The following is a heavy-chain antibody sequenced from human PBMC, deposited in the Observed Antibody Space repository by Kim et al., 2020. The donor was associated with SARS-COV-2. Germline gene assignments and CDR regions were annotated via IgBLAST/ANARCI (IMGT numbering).Heavy chain of an antibody. CDR2: IHWTGSR. D-gene: IGHD1-1*01. CDR3: VGRSGHHSAFEGLDD. V-gene: IGHV4-39*01. J-gene: IGHJ4*02. CDR1: GGAINSISDY. Sequence: SETLSLTCTVSGGAINSISDYWGWIHQSPGKGFEWIGTIHWTGSRYYNPSLQSRFTLNMGTSKNQFSLDLNSVTAADTAGDYCVGRSGHHSAFEGLDDWGQGTPVIVSS.